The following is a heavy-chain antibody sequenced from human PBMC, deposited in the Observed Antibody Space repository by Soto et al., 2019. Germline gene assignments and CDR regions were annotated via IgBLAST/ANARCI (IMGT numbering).Heavy chain of an antibody. D-gene: IGHD1-1*01. J-gene: IGHJ4*02. CDR2: ISAYNGNT. Sequence: QVHLVQSGAEVKKPGASVKVSCKGSGYAFTTYGITWVRQAPGQGLEWMGWISAYNGNTNYAQKLADRVTVTTDTSTSTAYMELRSLRPDDTAVYYCARGRYGDYWGQGALVTVSS. V-gene: IGHV1-18*01. CDR1: GYAFTTYG. CDR3: ARGRYGDY.